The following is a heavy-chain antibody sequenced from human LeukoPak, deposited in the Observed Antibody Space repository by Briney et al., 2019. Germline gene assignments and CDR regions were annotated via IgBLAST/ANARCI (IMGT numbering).Heavy chain of an antibody. Sequence: SETLSLTCTVSGGSINSYYWSWIRQPPGKGLEWIGYIYYSGSTNYNPSLKSRVTISVDTSKNQFSLKLSSVTAADTAVFYCAGGKAPFPFNSYGVFDYWGQGTLVTVSS. V-gene: IGHV4-59*12. CDR3: AGGKAPFPFNSYGVFDY. J-gene: IGHJ4*02. D-gene: IGHD5-18*01. CDR2: IYYSGST. CDR1: GGSINSYY.